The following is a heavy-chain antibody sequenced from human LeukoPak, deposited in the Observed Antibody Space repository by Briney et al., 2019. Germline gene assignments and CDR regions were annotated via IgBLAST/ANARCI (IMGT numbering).Heavy chain of an antibody. D-gene: IGHD2-2*02. Sequence: SQTLSLTCTVSGDSITSGDYYWSWIRQPPGKGLEWIGYIFHSGIAYYHPSLKSRVSISVDTSKNQFSLKLSSVTAADTAVYYCASICGSTSCYKRGVDYWGQGTLVTVSS. J-gene: IGHJ4*02. V-gene: IGHV4-30-4*08. CDR2: IFHSGIA. CDR3: ASICGSTSCYKRGVDY. CDR1: GDSITSGDYY.